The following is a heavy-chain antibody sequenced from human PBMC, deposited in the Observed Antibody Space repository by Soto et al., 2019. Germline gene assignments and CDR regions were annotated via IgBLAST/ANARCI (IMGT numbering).Heavy chain of an antibody. V-gene: IGHV1-2*02. CDR1: GYTFTSYY. CDR2: INPNSGGT. Sequence: GASVKVSCKASGYTFTSYYMHWVRQAPGQGLEWMGWINPNSGGTNYAQKFQGRVTMTRDTPISTAYMELSRLRSDDTAVYYCARAPRDDYVWNRYFDYWGQGTLVTVSS. CDR3: ARAPRDDYVWNRYFDY. D-gene: IGHD3-16*01. J-gene: IGHJ4*02.